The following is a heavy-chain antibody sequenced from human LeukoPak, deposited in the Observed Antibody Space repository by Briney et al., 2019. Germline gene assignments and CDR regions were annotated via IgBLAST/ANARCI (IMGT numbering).Heavy chain of an antibody. CDR1: GGTFSNFA. CDR3: ARGGGTSRYAAIYH. V-gene: IGHV1-69*04. CDR2: IIPVLGTP. D-gene: IGHD5-12*01. Sequence: GASVKVSCKASGGTFSNFAFSWVRQAPGQGLEWMGRIIPVLGTPDYAQKFQGRATITADKSTSTAYMEVNRLTSEDTAAYYCARGGGTSRYAAIYHWGQGTLLRVSS. J-gene: IGHJ4*02.